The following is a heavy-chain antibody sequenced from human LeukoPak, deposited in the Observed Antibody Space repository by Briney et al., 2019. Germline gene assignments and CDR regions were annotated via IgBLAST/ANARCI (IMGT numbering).Heavy chain of an antibody. J-gene: IGHJ4*02. CDR3: ARVLATYYDFWSGTIGGGYFDY. Sequence: ASVKVSCKTYGYTFTDYYMHWVRQAPGQGLEWVGGVNPNTGASNFAQKFQGRVTLTSDTPSSTAYMELRSLRSDDTAVYYCARVLATYYDFWSGTIGGGYFDYWGQGTLVTVSS. CDR1: GYTFTDYY. V-gene: IGHV1-2*02. D-gene: IGHD3-3*01. CDR2: VNPNTGAS.